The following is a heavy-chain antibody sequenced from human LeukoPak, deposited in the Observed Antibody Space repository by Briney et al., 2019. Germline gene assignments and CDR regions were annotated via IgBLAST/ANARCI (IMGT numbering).Heavy chain of an antibody. CDR2: ISAYNGNT. J-gene: IGHJ4*02. Sequence: ASVKVSCKASGYTFTGYYMHWVRQAPGQGLEWMGWISAYNGNTNYAQKLQGRVTMTTDTSTSTAYMELRSLRSDDTAVYYCARDTSYDFWSGYRGKYFDYWGQGTLVTVSS. V-gene: IGHV1-18*04. D-gene: IGHD3-3*01. CDR1: GYTFTGYY. CDR3: ARDTSYDFWSGYRGKYFDY.